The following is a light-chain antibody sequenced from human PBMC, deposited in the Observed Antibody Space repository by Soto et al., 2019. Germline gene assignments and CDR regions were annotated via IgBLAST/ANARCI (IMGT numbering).Light chain of an antibody. CDR2: GAS. V-gene: IGKV3-11*01. CDR1: QTVSSN. CDR3: QQRSNWPIS. Sequence: ETALTQSPDTQSVSPGERSTLSCTASQTVSSNLAWDQQKPGQAPRLLIYGASSRATGIPARFSGSGSGTDFTLTISSLEPEDFAVEYCQQRSNWPISVAQGTRLEIK. J-gene: IGKJ5*01.